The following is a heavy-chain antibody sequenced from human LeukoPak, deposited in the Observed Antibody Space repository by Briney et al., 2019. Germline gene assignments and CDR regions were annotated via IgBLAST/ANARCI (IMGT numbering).Heavy chain of an antibody. V-gene: IGHV1-69-2*01. CDR3: ATGVSSSSGYNWFDP. Sequence: ATVKISCKVSGYTFTDYYMHWVQQAPGKGLEWMGLVDPEDGETIYAEKFQGRVTITADTSTDTAYMELNSLRSEDTAVYYCATGVSSSSGYNWFDPWGQGTLVTVSS. CDR2: VDPEDGET. J-gene: IGHJ5*02. D-gene: IGHD6-6*01. CDR1: GYTFTDYY.